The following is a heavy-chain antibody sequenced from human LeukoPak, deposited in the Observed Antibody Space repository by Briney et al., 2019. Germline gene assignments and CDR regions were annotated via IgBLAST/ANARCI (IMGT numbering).Heavy chain of an antibody. CDR3: AREKMEVGYYGLDV. D-gene: IGHD1-1*01. V-gene: IGHV1-69*04. Sequence: GSSVTVSYKACGGSFHHSASKLVGQAPGAPLEWMGMNIPLPNTQNYAENLQGRVTIAADTSTSTDYMELSSLRSDDTAVYYCAREKMEVGYYGLDVWGQGTTVTVSS. J-gene: IGHJ6*02. CDR2: NIPLPNTQ. CDR1: GGSFHHSA.